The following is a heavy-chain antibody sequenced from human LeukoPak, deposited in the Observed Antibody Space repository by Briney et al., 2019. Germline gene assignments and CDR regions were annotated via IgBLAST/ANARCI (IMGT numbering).Heavy chain of an antibody. J-gene: IGHJ4*02. D-gene: IGHD1-26*01. V-gene: IGHV3-30*02. CDR3: TPGRAIDY. CDR2: IRYDGSNE. CDR1: GFTLSSYG. Sequence: PGGSPRLSCVASGFTLSSYGMHWVRQAPGKGLEWVAFIRYDGSNEYYADSVKGRFTISRDNSKNTLFLQMNSLRAEDTAVYYCTPGRAIDYWGQGTLVTVSS.